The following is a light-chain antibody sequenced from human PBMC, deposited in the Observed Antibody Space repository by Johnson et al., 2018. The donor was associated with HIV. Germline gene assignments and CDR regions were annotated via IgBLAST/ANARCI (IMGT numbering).Light chain of an antibody. V-gene: IGLV1-51*01. CDR2: DNT. J-gene: IGLJ1*01. CDR1: SSNIGNNY. Sequence: QSVLTQPPSVSAAPGQKVTISCSGSSSNIGNNYVSWYQQLPGTAPKLLIYDNTKRPSGIPDRFSGSKSGTSATLGITGLQTGDEADYYCGTWERSLSAGGVFGTGTKVTVL. CDR3: GTWERSLSAGGV.